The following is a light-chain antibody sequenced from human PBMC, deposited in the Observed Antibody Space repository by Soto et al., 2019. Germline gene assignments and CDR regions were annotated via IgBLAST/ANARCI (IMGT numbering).Light chain of an antibody. V-gene: IGKV1-27*01. Sequence: DIQMTQSPSSLSASVGDRVTITCRARQGISNYLAWYQQKPGKVPKLLIYAASTLQSGVPARFSGSGSGTDFTLTISSLQPEDVATYYCQTYNSAPFTFGPGAKVAIK. CDR3: QTYNSAPFT. J-gene: IGKJ3*01. CDR2: AAS. CDR1: QGISNY.